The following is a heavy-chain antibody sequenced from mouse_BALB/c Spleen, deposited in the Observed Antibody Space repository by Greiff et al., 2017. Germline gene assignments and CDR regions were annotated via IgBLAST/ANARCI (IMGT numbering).Heavy chain of an antibody. V-gene: IGHV1-67*01. J-gene: IGHJ4*01. CDR2: ISTYNGNT. D-gene: IGHD2-4*01. CDR1: GYTFTDYA. CDR3: ARDTMITTGDYAMDY. Sequence: VQLQQSGPEVVRPGVSVKISCKGSGYTFTDYAMHWVKQSHAKSLEWIGVISTYNGNTNYNQKFKGKATMTVDKSSSTAYMELARLTSEDSAIYFCARDTMITTGDYAMDYWGQGTSVTVSS.